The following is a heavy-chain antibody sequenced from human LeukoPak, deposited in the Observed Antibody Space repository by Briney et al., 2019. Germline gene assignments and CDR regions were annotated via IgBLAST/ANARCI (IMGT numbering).Heavy chain of an antibody. CDR1: GGTFSSYA. Sequence: ASVKVSCKASGGTFSSYAISWVRQAPGQGLEWMGGIIPIFGTANYAQKFQGRVTITADESTSTAYMELSSLRSEDTAVYYCARDRRSTGFGGLPYHYYGMDVWGQGTTVTVSS. CDR2: IIPIFGTA. CDR3: ARDRRSTGFGGLPYHYYGMDV. D-gene: IGHD1-14*01. J-gene: IGHJ6*02. V-gene: IGHV1-69*13.